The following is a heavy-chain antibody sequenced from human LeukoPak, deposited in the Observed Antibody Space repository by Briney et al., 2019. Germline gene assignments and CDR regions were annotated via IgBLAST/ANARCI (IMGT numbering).Heavy chain of an antibody. V-gene: IGHV3-66*01. CDR2: IYSGGST. CDR3: ARVEYYYGMDV. CDR1: GFTVSSNY. J-gene: IGHJ6*02. Sequence: GGSLRLSCAASGFTVSSNYMSWVRQAPGKGLEWVSVIYSGGSTYYADSVKGRFTISRDNSKYTLYLQMNSLRAEDTAVYYCARVEYYYGMDVWGQGTTVTVSS.